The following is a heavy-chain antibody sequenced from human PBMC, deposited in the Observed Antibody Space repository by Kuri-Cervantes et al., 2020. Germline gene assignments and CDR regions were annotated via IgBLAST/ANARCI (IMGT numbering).Heavy chain of an antibody. D-gene: IGHD3-10*01. J-gene: IGHJ3*02. CDR2: IYYSGST. CDR3: ARDPFGELLSGAFDI. Sequence: GSLRLSCTVSGGSISSSSYYWGWIRQPPGKGPEWIGSIYYSGSTYYNPSLKSRVTMSVDTSKNQFSLKLSSVTAADTAVYYCARDPFGELLSGAFDIWGQGTMVTVSS. V-gene: IGHV4-39*07. CDR1: GGSISSSSYY.